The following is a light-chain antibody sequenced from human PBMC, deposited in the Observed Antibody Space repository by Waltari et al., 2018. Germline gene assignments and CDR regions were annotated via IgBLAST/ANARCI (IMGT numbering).Light chain of an antibody. CDR1: QSVSRA. CDR2: AAS. CDR3: QHYVNLPVT. J-gene: IGKJ1*01. V-gene: IGKV3-20*01. Sequence: EIVLTKSPGTLPLSPAARATLSCRASQSVSRALAWYQHKPGQAPRLLIYAASTRATGVPDRFSGSGSRTDSSITISRLDPEDFAVYYCQHYVNLPVTFGQGTKVEI.